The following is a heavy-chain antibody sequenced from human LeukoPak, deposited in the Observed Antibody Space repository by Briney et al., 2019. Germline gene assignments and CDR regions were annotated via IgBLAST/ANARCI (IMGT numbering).Heavy chain of an antibody. J-gene: IGHJ4*02. Sequence: SETLSLTCSVSGGSISSYYWSWIRQPPGKGLEWIGYISYSGSTNYNPSLKSRVTISVDTSKNQFSLKLSSVTAADTAVYYCARLMTSISSYFDYWGQGTLVTVSS. CDR3: ARLMTSISSYFDY. V-gene: IGHV4-59*12. CDR1: GGSISSYY. CDR2: ISYSGST. D-gene: IGHD2-8*01.